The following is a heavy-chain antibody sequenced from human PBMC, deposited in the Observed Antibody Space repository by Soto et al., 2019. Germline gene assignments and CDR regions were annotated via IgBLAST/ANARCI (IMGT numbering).Heavy chain of an antibody. CDR3: ASDGCECGDCYTVPWFDP. J-gene: IGHJ5*02. V-gene: IGHV4-30-4*01. D-gene: IGHD2-21*02. CDR1: GGSISSGDYY. CDR2: IYYSGRT. Sequence: SETLSLTCTVSGGSISSGDYYWSWIRQPPGKGLEWIGYIYYSGRTYYNPSLKSRVTISVDTSKNQFSLKLSSVTAADTAVYYCASDGCECGDCYTVPWFDPWGQGTLVTVSS.